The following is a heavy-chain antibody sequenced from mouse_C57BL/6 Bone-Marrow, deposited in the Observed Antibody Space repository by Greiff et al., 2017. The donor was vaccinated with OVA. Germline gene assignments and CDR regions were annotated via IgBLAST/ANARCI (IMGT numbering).Heavy chain of an antibody. D-gene: IGHD2-1*01. CDR2: IYPGNSDP. V-gene: IGHV1-5*01. CDR1: GYTFTSYW. CDR3: TYYYGNSWFAY. Sequence: VQLKQSGTVLARPGASVKMSCKTSGYTFTSYWMHWVKQRPGQGLEWIGAIYPGNSDPSYNQKFKGKAKLTAVTSSSTAYMELSSLTNEDSAVYYCTYYYGNSWFAYWGQGTLVTVSA. J-gene: IGHJ3*01.